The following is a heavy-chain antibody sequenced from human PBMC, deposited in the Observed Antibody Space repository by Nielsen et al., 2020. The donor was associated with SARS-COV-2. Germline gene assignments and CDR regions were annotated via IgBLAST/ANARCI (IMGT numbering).Heavy chain of an antibody. CDR1: GFNFSSYA. J-gene: IGHJ4*02. CDR3: AKVVGATDY. CDR2: ISGSGGST. V-gene: IGHV3-23*01. Sequence: GEYLKLYCAASGFNFSSYAMSWVRQAPGKGLEWVSAISGSGGSTYYADSVKGRFTISRDNSKNTLYLQMNSLRAEDTAVYYCAKVVGATDYWGQGTLVTVSS. D-gene: IGHD1-26*01.